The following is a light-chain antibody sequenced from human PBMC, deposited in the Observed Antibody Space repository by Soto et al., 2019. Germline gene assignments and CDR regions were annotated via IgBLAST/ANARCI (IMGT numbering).Light chain of an antibody. CDR1: QSVSSSY. V-gene: IGKV3-20*01. J-gene: IGKJ4*01. Sequence: EIVLTQSPGTLSLSPGERATLSCRASQSVSSSYLAWYQQKPGQAPRLLIYGESRRATGIPDWFSGCGSGTDLALTISRLEPEVFAVYYCHQYDSSPRTVGGGTKVEMK. CDR2: GES. CDR3: HQYDSSPRT.